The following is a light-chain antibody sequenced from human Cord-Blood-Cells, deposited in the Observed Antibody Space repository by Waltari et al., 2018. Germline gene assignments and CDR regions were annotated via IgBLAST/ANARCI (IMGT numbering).Light chain of an antibody. J-gene: IGKJ3*01. CDR3: QQSYSTPIFT. Sequence: DFQLTQSPSSLSESVRHRVTIPCRASQSISSYLNWYQQKPGKAPKLLIYAASSLQSGVPSRFSGSGSGTDFTLTISSLQPEDFATYYCQQSYSTPIFTFGPGTKVDIK. CDR2: AAS. CDR1: QSISSY. V-gene: IGKV1-39*01.